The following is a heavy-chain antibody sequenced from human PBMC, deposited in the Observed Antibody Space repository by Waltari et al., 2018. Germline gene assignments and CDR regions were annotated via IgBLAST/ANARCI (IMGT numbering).Heavy chain of an antibody. CDR3: ASGWYYFGY. V-gene: IGHV3-48*03. CDR2: ISTSGNTI. D-gene: IGHD6-19*01. J-gene: IGHJ4*02. CDR1: AFTFSGYE. Sequence: EVQLVESGGDLVQPGGSLRLSCAASAFTFSGYEMNWVRQAPGKGLEWISYISTSGNTIYYADSVKGRFTMSRDNAKKALYLQMNSLRAEDTAVYYCASGWYYFGYWGQGTLVTVSS.